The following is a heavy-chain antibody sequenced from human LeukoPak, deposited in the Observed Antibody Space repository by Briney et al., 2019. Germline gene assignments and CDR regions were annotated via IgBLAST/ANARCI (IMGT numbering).Heavy chain of an antibody. CDR1: GGSFSGYY. J-gene: IGHJ4*02. V-gene: IGHV4-34*01. Sequence: SETLSLTCAVYGGSFSGYYWSWIRQPPGKGLEWIGEINHSGSTNYNPSLKSRVTISVDTSKNQFSLKLSSVTAADTAVYYCARGRRYDILTGYYNLWGQGTLVTVSS. D-gene: IGHD3-9*01. CDR3: ARGRRYDILTGYYNL. CDR2: INHSGST.